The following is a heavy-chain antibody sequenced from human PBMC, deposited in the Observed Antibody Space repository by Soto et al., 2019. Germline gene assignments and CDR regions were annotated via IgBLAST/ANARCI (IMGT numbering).Heavy chain of an antibody. Sequence: QVQLQESGPGLVKPSQTLSLTCTVSGGSISSGGYYWSWIRQHPGKGREWIGYIYYSGSTYYNPTLNTRATISVDTDKNQFSVQMIYVTDADTAGYYGGRVLTETTGYDGIGLWGQGNTGNVSS. V-gene: IGHV4-31*03. CDR2: IYYSGST. D-gene: IGHD4-17*01. CDR1: GGSISSGGYY. J-gene: IGHJ6*02. CDR3: GRVLTETTGYDGIGL.